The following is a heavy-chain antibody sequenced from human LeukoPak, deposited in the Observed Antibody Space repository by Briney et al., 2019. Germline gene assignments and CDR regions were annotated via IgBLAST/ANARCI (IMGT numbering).Heavy chain of an antibody. CDR3: ARVPLYYYYYYMDV. CDR2: INSDGSST. Sequence: PGGSLRLSCAASGFTFSSYWMHWVRQAPGKGLVWVSRINSDGSSTSYADSVKGRFTISRDNAKNTLYLQMNSLRAEDTAVYYCARVPLYYYYYYMDVWGKGTTVTVSS. V-gene: IGHV3-74*01. CDR1: GFTFSSYW. J-gene: IGHJ6*03.